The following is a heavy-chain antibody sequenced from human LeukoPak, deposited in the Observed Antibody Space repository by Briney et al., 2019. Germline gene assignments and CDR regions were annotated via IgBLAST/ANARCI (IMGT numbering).Heavy chain of an antibody. J-gene: IGHJ4*02. D-gene: IGHD6-6*01. V-gene: IGHV3-23*01. Sequence: GGSLRLSCAASGFNFGGQAMSWVRQAPGKGLEWVSTISASGGSTYFADSVKGRFAISRDNSKNTLYLQMNSLRAEDTAVYYCARHEYSSSPAAYWGQGTLVTVSS. CDR2: ISASGGST. CDR3: ARHEYSSSPAAY. CDR1: GFNFGGQA.